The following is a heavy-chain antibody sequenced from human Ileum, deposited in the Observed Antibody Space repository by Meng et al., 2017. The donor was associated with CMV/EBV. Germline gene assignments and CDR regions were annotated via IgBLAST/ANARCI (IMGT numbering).Heavy chain of an antibody. Sequence: GESLKISCAASGIIFNTHGIHWLRQAPGKGLEWVAFMGPDGGDKYNGKIMKGRFIVSRDTSKSTVFSQLNSLRLEDTAVYYCVGHQGGPREGVRLVWGQGTLVTVSS. CDR2: MGPDGGDK. CDR1: GIIFNTHG. J-gene: IGHJ4*02. CDR3: VGHQGGPREGVRLV. V-gene: IGHV3-30*02. D-gene: IGHD3-10*01.